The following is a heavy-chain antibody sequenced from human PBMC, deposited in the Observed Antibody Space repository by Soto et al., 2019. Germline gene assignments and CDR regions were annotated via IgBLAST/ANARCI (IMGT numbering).Heavy chain of an antibody. CDR3: ARGLTTLYYFDS. Sequence: QVQLQESGPGLVKSSQTLSLTCSVSGDSISRSVYYWTWLRQHPGKGLEWIGHIYYAGSTYSNPSLKSRLSMSLDTSKNQFSLKLTSVTAADTAIYYCARGLTTLYYFDSWGQGTLVSVSS. CDR1: GDSISRSVYY. CDR2: IYYAGST. J-gene: IGHJ4*02. V-gene: IGHV4-31*03. D-gene: IGHD1-1*01.